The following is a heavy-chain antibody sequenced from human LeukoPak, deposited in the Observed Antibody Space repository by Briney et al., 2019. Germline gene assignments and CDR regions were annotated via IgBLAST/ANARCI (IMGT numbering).Heavy chain of an antibody. D-gene: IGHD4-17*01. V-gene: IGHV4-30-2*01. CDR3: ASIPYSYGDYFDY. CDR1: GGSISSGGYS. J-gene: IGHJ4*02. Sequence: SQTLSLTCAVSGGSISSGGYSWSWIRQPPGKGLEWIGYIYHSGSTYYNPSLKSRVTISVDRSKNQFSLKLSSVTAADTAVYYCASIPYSYGDYFDYWGQGTLVTVSS. CDR2: IYHSGST.